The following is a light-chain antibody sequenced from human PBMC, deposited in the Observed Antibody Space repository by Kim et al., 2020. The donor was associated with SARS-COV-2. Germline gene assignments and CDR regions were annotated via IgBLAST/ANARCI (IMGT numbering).Light chain of an antibody. CDR1: KLGDKY. V-gene: IGLV3-1*01. J-gene: IGLJ2*01. CDR2: EDT. CDR3: QAWGTRTVV. Sequence: SYELTQPPSVSVSPGQTASITCSGDKLGDKYAYWYQQKPGQSPVLVIYEDTKRPSGIPERFSASNSENTATLTISGTQAIDEADYYCQAWGTRTVVFGGGTKLIVL.